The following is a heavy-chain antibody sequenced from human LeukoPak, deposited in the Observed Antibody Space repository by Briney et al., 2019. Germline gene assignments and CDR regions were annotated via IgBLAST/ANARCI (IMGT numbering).Heavy chain of an antibody. CDR1: GFTFSSYW. CDR2: INTDGTII. D-gene: IGHD7-27*01. V-gene: IGHV3-74*01. CDR3: VRALGDY. J-gene: IGHJ4*02. Sequence: PGRSLRLSCAASGFTFSSYWMSWVRQAPGKGLVWVSRINTDGTIISYADSVGGRFTFSRDNARNTLYLQMNSLRTEDTAVYYCVRALGDYWGQGTLVTVSS.